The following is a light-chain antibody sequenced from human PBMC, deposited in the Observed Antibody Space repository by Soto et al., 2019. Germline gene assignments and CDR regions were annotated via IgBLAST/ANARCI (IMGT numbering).Light chain of an antibody. CDR2: EVI. J-gene: IGLJ3*02. Sequence: QSALTQPASVSGSPGQSVTISCTGTSSDVGGYGYVSWYQHHPGKAPKFLIYEVINRPSGVSHRFSGSKSGNTASLTISGLQAEDEAYYCCTSYTSNSNLVFGGGTKLTVL. CDR1: SSDVGGYGY. V-gene: IGLV2-14*01. CDR3: TSYTSNSNLV.